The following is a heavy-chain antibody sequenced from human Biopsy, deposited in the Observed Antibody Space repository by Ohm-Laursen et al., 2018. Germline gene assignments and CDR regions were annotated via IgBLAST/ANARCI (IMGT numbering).Heavy chain of an antibody. CDR3: ARDSRGGHLNTTLITGKNLDS. CDR1: RDTISNYY. Sequence: SDTLSLTWTVSRDTISNYYWTWIRQSPGQGLEWIGYIYYTGSTNYNPSVKSRVTIPVDTSKNQFSLKLNSVTAAATAVYFCARDSRGGHLNTTLITGKNLDSWGQGILFTVSS. J-gene: IGHJ4*02. D-gene: IGHD3-16*01. CDR2: IYYTGST. V-gene: IGHV4-59*01.